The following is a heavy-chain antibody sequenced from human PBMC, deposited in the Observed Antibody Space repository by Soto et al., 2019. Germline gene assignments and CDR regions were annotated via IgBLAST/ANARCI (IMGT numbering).Heavy chain of an antibody. Sequence: EVQLLESGGDLVQPGGSLRLSCAVSGFTFSSYAMKWVRQAPGKGLEWVSAISGTGGSTYYADSVTGRFTISRDNSKNTLYLEMNNLRAEDTAVYYCAKGSRSGSWLVRDYYYGMDVWGQGTTVTVSS. D-gene: IGHD5-12*01. CDR2: ISGTGGST. CDR1: GFTFSSYA. J-gene: IGHJ6*02. CDR3: AKGSRSGSWLVRDYYYGMDV. V-gene: IGHV3-23*01.